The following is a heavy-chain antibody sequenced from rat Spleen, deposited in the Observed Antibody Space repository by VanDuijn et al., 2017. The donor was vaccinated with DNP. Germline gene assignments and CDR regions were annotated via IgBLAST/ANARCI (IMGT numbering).Heavy chain of an antibody. Sequence: QVQLKESGPGLVQPSQTLSLTCTVSGFSLTSNTLAWVRQPPGKGLEWIAALSSAGNTYYNSGLRSRLSITRDTSKSQVFLKLTSLQTEDTAMYVCARSDYHDGTFYYGSFDYWGQGVMVTVSS. V-gene: IGHV2-6*01. J-gene: IGHJ2*01. CDR2: LSSAGNT. CDR3: ARSDYHDGTFYYGSFDY. D-gene: IGHD1-12*02. CDR1: GFSLTSNT.